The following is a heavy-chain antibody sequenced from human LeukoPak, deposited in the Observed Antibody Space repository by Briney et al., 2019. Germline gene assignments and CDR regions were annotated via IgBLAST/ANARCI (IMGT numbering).Heavy chain of an antibody. Sequence: GGFLRLSCAASGFTYSDYYMHWVRQAPGKGLLWISHINGDGSRTGYADSVKGRFTISRDNAKNILYLQMNSLRAEDTAVYYCSRGTYPYSSDNWGQGALVTVSS. CDR3: SRGTYPYSSDN. CDR2: INGDGSRT. CDR1: GFTYSDYY. D-gene: IGHD3-10*01. V-gene: IGHV3-74*01. J-gene: IGHJ4*02.